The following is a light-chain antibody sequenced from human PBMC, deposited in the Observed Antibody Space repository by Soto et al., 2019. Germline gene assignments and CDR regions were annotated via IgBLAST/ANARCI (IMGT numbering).Light chain of an antibody. V-gene: IGKV2-30*01. CDR1: QSLVYTDGNTH. Sequence: DVVLTQSPLSLPVTLGQPASISCRSGQSLVYTDGNTHLTWFQQRPGQSLRRLIYKVSNRDSGVPDRFSGSGSGTDFTLKISRVEADDVAVYYCIQATHWPYTFGQGTKLEIK. CDR3: IQATHWPYT. J-gene: IGKJ2*01. CDR2: KVS.